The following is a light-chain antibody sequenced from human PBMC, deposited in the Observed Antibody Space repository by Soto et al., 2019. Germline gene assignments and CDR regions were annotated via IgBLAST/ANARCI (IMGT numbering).Light chain of an antibody. CDR1: QGIRND. J-gene: IGKJ3*01. CDR2: AAS. Sequence: DIQMTQSPTSLSASVGDRVTITCRASQGIRNDVAWYQQIPGKAPKLPIYAASTLQSGVPSRFNGSGSGTDFTLTINGLQPEDVATYSCQKYSSVPVFGPGTKVEIK. V-gene: IGKV1-27*01. CDR3: QKYSSVPV.